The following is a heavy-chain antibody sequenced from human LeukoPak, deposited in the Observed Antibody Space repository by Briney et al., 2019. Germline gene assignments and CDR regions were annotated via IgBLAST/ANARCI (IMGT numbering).Heavy chain of an antibody. CDR2: IISSGSTI. CDR3: AREICGGDCYSGWFDP. Sequence: GGSLRLSCAASGFTFSSYEMNWVRQAPGKGLEWVSYIISSGSTIYYADSVKGRFAISRDNAKNSLYLQMNSLRAEDTAVYYCAREICGGDCYSGWFDPWGQGTLVTVSS. D-gene: IGHD2-21*02. V-gene: IGHV3-48*03. CDR1: GFTFSSYE. J-gene: IGHJ5*02.